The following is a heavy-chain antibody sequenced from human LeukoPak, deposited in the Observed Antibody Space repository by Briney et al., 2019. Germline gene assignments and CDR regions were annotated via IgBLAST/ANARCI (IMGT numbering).Heavy chain of an antibody. CDR1: GFIFDDYA. CDR3: AKDIFTMVRGVFDY. V-gene: IGHV3-9*01. D-gene: IGHD3-10*01. CDR2: INWNSDSI. J-gene: IGHJ4*02. Sequence: GGSLRLSCAASGFIFDDYAMHWVRQAPGKGLEWVSGINWNSDSIGYADSVEGRFTISRDNAKNSLYLQMNSLRAEDTALYYCAKDIFTMVRGVFDYWGQGTPVTVSS.